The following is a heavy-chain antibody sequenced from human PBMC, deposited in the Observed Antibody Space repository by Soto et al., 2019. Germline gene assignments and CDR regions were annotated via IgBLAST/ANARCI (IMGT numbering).Heavy chain of an antibody. V-gene: IGHV4-59*08. Sequence: PSETLSLTCTVSGDYIRSYYWSWIRQPPGKGLEWIGYMYYSGSTNYNPSLRSRVTMSVDTSKNQFSLKVSSVTAADTAVYYCARRRESYGDYFDYWGQGILVTVS. CDR3: ARRRESYGDYFDY. CDR1: GDYIRSYY. J-gene: IGHJ4*02. D-gene: IGHD4-17*01. CDR2: MYYSGST.